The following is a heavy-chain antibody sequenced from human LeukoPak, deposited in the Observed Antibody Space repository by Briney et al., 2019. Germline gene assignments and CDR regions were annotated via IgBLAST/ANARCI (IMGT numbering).Heavy chain of an antibody. J-gene: IGHJ4*02. CDR1: GYTFTSYG. CDR2: MNPNSGNT. Sequence: GESLKISCKVSGYTFTSYGINWVRQATGQGLEWMGWMNPNSGNTGYAQKFQGRVTITRNTSISTAYMELSSLRSEDTAVYYCARGSGSYVYWGQGTLVTVSS. V-gene: IGHV1-8*03. CDR3: ARGSGSYVY. D-gene: IGHD1-26*01.